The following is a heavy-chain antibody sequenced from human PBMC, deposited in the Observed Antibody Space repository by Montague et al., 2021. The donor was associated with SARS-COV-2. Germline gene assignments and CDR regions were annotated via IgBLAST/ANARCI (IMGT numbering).Heavy chain of an antibody. Sequence: SLRLSCAASGFTLSSYWMHWVRQTPGKGLVWVSRVNGDGSTTAYADSVKGRFTISRDSAKNTLYLQMNSLRAEDTAVYYCARGYSSSWYNYFDPWGQGTPVTVSS. CDR3: ARGYSSSWYNYFDP. CDR2: VNGDGSTT. D-gene: IGHD6-13*01. J-gene: IGHJ5*02. V-gene: IGHV3-74*01. CDR1: GFTLSSYW.